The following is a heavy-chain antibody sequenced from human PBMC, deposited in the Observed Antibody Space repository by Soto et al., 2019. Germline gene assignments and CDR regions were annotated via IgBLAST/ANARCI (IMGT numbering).Heavy chain of an antibody. Sequence: ASVKVSCKASGYTFTSYAMHWVRQAPGQKLEWMGWINAGNGNTKYSQKFQGRVTITRDTSASTAYMELSSLRSEDTAVYYCARGRGGSGLVPNAFDIWGQGTMVTVSS. V-gene: IGHV1-3*01. D-gene: IGHD6-19*01. CDR3: ARGRGGSGLVPNAFDI. CDR2: INAGNGNT. J-gene: IGHJ3*02. CDR1: GYTFTSYA.